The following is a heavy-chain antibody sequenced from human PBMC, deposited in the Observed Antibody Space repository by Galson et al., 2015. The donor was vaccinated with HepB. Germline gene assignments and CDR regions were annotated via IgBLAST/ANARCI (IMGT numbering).Heavy chain of an antibody. D-gene: IGHD2-15*01. Sequence: SLRLSCAASGFTFSSYWMHWVRHVPGKGLVWVSRFNSDGSSTAYADSVKGRFTISRDSAKKTMYLQMNSLRAEDTAVYYCARVGCSGGSCYFDYWGQGTLVTVSS. V-gene: IGHV3-74*01. J-gene: IGHJ4*02. CDR1: GFTFSSYW. CDR2: FNSDGSST. CDR3: ARVGCSGGSCYFDY.